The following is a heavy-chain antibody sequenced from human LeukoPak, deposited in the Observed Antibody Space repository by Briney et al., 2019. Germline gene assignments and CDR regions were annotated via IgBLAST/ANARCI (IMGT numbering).Heavy chain of an antibody. V-gene: IGHV4-59*11. CDR3: ARDSSYTSGSYYDDYFDS. Sequence: PSETLSLTCTVSGGSIRNHYWSWVRQPPGKALEWVGYVSDSGHTNSNPSLKSRVTISVDTSKNQSSLKLSSVTAADTAVYYCARDSSYTSGSYYDDYFDSWSQGTLVTVSS. D-gene: IGHD3-10*01. CDR1: GGSIRNHY. J-gene: IGHJ4*02. CDR2: VSDSGHT.